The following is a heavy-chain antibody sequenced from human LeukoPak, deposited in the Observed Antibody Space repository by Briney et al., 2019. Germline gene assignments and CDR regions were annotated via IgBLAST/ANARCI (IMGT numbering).Heavy chain of an antibody. J-gene: IGHJ4*02. CDR1: GGSVSSNY. Sequence: SETLSLTCTVSGGSVSSNYWNRIRQPAGKGLEWIGRIYNGGTTNYNPSLKSRVTISIDRSKNQFSLKLTSVTAADTAVYYCAHSISMDFEYWGQGTLVTVSS. D-gene: IGHD2/OR15-2a*01. CDR3: AHSISMDFEY. CDR2: IYNGGTT. V-gene: IGHV4-4*07.